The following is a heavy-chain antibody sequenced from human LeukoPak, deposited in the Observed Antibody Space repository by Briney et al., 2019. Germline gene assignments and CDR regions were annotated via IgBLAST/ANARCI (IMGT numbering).Heavy chain of an antibody. CDR2: ISNSGGST. CDR1: GFTFSSYG. Sequence: GGSLRLSCAASGFTFSSYGMHWVRQAPGKGLEWVSSISNSGGSTYYADSVKGRFTISRDNSKNTLYLQMNSLRAEDTAVYYCAKKGTTTGTGYFDYWGQGTLVTVSS. D-gene: IGHD1-1*01. CDR3: AKKGTTTGTGYFDY. J-gene: IGHJ4*02. V-gene: IGHV3-23*01.